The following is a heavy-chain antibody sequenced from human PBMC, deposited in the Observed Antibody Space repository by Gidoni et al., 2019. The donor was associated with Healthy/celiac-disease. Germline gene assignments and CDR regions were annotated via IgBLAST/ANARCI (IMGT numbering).Heavy chain of an antibody. J-gene: IGHJ6*02. CDR1: GGSIRSSSDY. V-gene: IGHV4-39*01. Sequence: QLQLQESGPGLVKPSETLSLTCTVSGGSIRSSSDYWGWIRQPPGKGLEWIGSIYYSGSTYYNPPLKSRVTISVDTSKNQFSRKLSSVTAADTAVYYCARHFGAGGKSYYYYGMDVWGQGTTVTVSS. D-gene: IGHD2-15*01. CDR2: IYYSGST. CDR3: ARHFGAGGKSYYYYGMDV.